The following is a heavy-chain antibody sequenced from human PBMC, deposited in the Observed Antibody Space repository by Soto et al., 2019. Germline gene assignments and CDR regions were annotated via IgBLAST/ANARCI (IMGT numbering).Heavy chain of an antibody. D-gene: IGHD3-10*01. CDR1: GYTFTGYY. CDR2: INPNSGGT. J-gene: IGHJ5*02. V-gene: IGHV1-2*04. Sequence: QVQLVQSGAEVKKPGASVKVSCKASGYTFTGYYMHWVRQAPGQGLEWMGWINPNSGGTNYAQKFQGWVTMTRDTPIRTAYMERSRMRSDDTAVYYCARDVNVLLWFGESRGGPYNWFDPWGQGTLVTVSS. CDR3: ARDVNVLLWFGESRGGPYNWFDP.